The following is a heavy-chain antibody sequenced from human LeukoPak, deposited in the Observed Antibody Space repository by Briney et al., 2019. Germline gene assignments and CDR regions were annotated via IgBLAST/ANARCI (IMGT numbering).Heavy chain of an antibody. V-gene: IGHV4-59*01. J-gene: IGHJ4*02. Sequence: SETLSLTCTVSGGSISSYYWSWIRQPPGKGLEWIGSIYYSGSTNYNPSLKSRVSISVDTSKNQFSLKLSSVTAADTAVYYCARAQYSSSWYFDYWGQGTLVTVSS. CDR2: IYYSGST. D-gene: IGHD6-13*01. CDR1: GGSISSYY. CDR3: ARAQYSSSWYFDY.